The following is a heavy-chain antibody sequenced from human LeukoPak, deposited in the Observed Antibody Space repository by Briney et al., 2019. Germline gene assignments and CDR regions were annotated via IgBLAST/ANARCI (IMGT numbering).Heavy chain of an antibody. CDR2: IYHSGST. CDR3: ARQQQLVLGYFDY. Sequence: SETLSHTCAVSGYSISSGYYWGWIRQPPGKGLEWIGSIYHSGSTYYNPSLKSRVTISVDTSKNQFSLKLSSVAAADTAVYYCARQQQLVLGYFDYWGQGTLVTVSS. CDR1: GYSISSGYY. D-gene: IGHD6-13*01. V-gene: IGHV4-38-2*01. J-gene: IGHJ4*02.